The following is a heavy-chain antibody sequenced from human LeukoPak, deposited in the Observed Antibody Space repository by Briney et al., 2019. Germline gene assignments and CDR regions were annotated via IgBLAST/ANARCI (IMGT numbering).Heavy chain of an antibody. CDR1: GFTFSNYA. D-gene: IGHD3-22*01. V-gene: IGHV3-23*01. CDR2: IIGSGAAT. CDR3: ARVLHKRNYDSTTYYGY. J-gene: IGHJ4*02. Sequence: GGTLRLSCVASGFTFSNYAMNWVRQAPGKGLEWVSTIIGSGAATYYVDSVKDRFTISRDNAKNSLYLQMNSLRAEDTAVYYCARVLHKRNYDSTTYYGYWGQGTLVTVSS.